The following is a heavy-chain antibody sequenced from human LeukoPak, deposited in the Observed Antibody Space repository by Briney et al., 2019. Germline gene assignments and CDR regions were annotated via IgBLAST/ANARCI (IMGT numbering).Heavy chain of an antibody. CDR1: GYTFTSYA. V-gene: IGHV1-3*01. J-gene: IGHJ4*02. D-gene: IGHD1-26*01. CDR3: ASRTVNSGSLLPFDY. Sequence: ASVKVSCKASGYTFTSYAMHWVRQAPGQRLEWMGWINAGNGNTKYSQKFQGRVTMTRNTSISTAYMELSSLRSDDTAVYYCASRTVNSGSLLPFDYWGQGTLVTVSS. CDR2: INAGNGNT.